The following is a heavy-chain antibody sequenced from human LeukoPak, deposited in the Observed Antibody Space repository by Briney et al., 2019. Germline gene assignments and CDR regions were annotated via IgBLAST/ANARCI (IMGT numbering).Heavy chain of an antibody. J-gene: IGHJ6*02. CDR3: AKNLYCGGGSCYPSALGMDV. V-gene: IGHV3-23*01. D-gene: IGHD2-15*01. CDR1: GFTFGNYG. Sequence: GGSLRLSCAASGFTFGNYGMTWVRQAPGKGLEWVSSISGSGNRTYYADSVKGRFTISRDNSKNTLFLQMNSLRAEDTVVYYCAKNLYCGGGSCYPSALGMDVWGQGTTVTVSS. CDR2: ISGSGNRT.